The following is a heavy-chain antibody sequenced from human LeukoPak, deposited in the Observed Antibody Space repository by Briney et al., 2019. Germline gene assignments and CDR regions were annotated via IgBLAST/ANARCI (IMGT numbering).Heavy chain of an antibody. CDR2: INTNTGNP. D-gene: IGHD2-15*01. CDR1: GYTFTSYA. V-gene: IGHV7-4-1*02. CDR3: ARDDCSGGSCYSSYYYYYMDV. J-gene: IGHJ6*03. Sequence: GASVKVSCKASGYTFTSYAMNWVRQAPGQGLEWMGWINTNTGNPTYAQGFTGRFVFSLDTSVSTAYLQISSLKAEDTAVYYCARDDCSGGSCYSSYYYYYMDVWGKGTTVTVSS.